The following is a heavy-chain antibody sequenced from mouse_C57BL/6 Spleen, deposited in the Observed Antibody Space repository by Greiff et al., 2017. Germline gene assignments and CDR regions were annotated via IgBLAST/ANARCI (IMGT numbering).Heavy chain of an antibody. CDR3: TNARAQATLFDY. J-gene: IGHJ2*02. CDR2: IDPKDGDT. V-gene: IGHV14-1*01. D-gene: IGHD3-2*02. Sequence: VQLQQSGAELVRPGASVKLSCTASGFNIKDYYMHWVKQRPEQGLEWIGRIDPKDGDTEYAPKFQGKATMTADTSSNTAYLQLSSLTSEDAAVDYCTNARAQATLFDYWGQGTSLTVSS. CDR1: GFNIKDYY.